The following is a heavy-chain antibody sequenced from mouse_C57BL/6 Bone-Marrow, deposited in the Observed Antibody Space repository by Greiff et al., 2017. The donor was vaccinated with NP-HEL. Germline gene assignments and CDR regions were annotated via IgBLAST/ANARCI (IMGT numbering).Heavy chain of an antibody. CDR2: ISSGGDYT. Sequence: EVKLVESGEGLVKPGGSLKLSCAASGFTFSSYAMSWVRQTPEKRLEWVAYISSGGDYTYYADTVQGRFTISGDNSRNTLYLQMSSLTSEDTAMYYCTSDRGFDYWGQGTTLTVSS. J-gene: IGHJ2*01. V-gene: IGHV5-9-1*02. CDR3: TSDRGFDY. CDR1: GFTFSSYA.